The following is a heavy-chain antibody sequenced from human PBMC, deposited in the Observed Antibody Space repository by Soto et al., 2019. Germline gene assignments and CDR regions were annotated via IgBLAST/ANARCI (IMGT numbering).Heavy chain of an antibody. V-gene: IGHV1-69*01. CDR1: GGTFSSYA. Sequence: QVPLVQSGAEVKKPGSSVKVSCKASGGTFSSYAISWVRQAPGQGLEWMGGIIPIFGTANYAQKFQGRVTITADESTSTAYMELSSLRSEDTAVYYCARVARPWNDGDNWFDPWGQGTLVTVSS. CDR3: ARVARPWNDGDNWFDP. J-gene: IGHJ5*02. D-gene: IGHD1-1*01. CDR2: IIPIFGTA.